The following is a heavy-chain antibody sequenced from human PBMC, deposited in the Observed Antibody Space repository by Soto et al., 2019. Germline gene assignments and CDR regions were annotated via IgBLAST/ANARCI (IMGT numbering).Heavy chain of an antibody. Sequence: ASVKVSCKASGYSFINYGFSWVRQAPGQGLEWMGWISPYNGKTNYAQKFQGRVSMTTDTSTSTVPMELRSLRSDDTAIYYCARDGGQCCSGINRFRDYGMDVWGEGTTATFSS. J-gene: IGHJ6*04. CDR3: ARDGGQCCSGINRFRDYGMDV. CDR1: GYSFINYG. V-gene: IGHV1-18*04. CDR2: ISPYNGKT. D-gene: IGHD2-15*01.